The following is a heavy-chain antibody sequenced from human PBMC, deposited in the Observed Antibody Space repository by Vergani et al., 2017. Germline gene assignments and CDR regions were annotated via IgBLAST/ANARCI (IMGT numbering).Heavy chain of an antibody. CDR3: AKADYYGSGSYYKPYYFDY. Sequence: EVQLLESGGGLVQPGGSLRLSCAASGFTFSSYAMSWVRQAPGKGLEWVSAISGSGGSTYYADSVKGRFTISRDNSKNTLYLQMNSLRAEDTAGYYCAKADYYGSGSYYKPYYFDYWGQGTLVTVSS. J-gene: IGHJ4*02. V-gene: IGHV3-23*01. D-gene: IGHD3-10*01. CDR2: ISGSGGST. CDR1: GFTFSSYA.